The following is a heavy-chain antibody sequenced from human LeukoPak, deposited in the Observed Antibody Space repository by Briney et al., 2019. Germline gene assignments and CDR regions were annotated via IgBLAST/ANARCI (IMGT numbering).Heavy chain of an antibody. CDR3: ASQGHHGKIVGTTLSYFYMDV. D-gene: IGHD1-26*01. CDR2: INHSGST. V-gene: IGHV4-34*01. Sequence: PSETLSLTCAVYGVSFSGYYWSWIRQPPGKGLEWIGEINHSGSTNYNPSLKSRVTISVDTSKNQFSLKLSSVPAADTAFYYCASQGHHGKIVGTTLSYFYMDVWGKGTTVTVSS. CDR1: GVSFSGYY. J-gene: IGHJ6*03.